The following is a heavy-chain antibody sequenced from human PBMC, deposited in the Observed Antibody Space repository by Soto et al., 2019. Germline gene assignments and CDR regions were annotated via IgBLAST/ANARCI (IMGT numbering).Heavy chain of an antibody. Sequence: ASVKVSCKTSGYRFTSHWIHWVLQAPGEGLEWMGIINPSGGYTIYKQRFQGRVTLTRDTSTSTVYMELTSLRSEDTAIYFCARDHSITSSGYSYWWLDPWGQGTLVTVSS. J-gene: IGHJ5*02. CDR2: INPSGGYT. CDR3: ARDHSITSSGYSYWWLDP. V-gene: IGHV1-46*01. CDR1: GYRFTSHW. D-gene: IGHD3-22*01.